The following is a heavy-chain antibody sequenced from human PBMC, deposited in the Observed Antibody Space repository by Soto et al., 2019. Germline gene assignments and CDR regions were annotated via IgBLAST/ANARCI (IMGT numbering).Heavy chain of an antibody. V-gene: IGHV3-30*18. CDR1: GFTFSSYG. CDR2: ISYDGSNK. J-gene: IGHJ5*02. D-gene: IGHD2-2*01. Sequence: ESGGGVVQPGRSLRLSCAASGFTFSSYGMHWVRQAPGKGLEWVAVISYDGSNKYYADSVKGRFTISRDNSKNTLYLQMNSLRAEDTAVYYCAKTLGYCSSTSCYDSWFDPWGQGTLVTVSS. CDR3: AKTLGYCSSTSCYDSWFDP.